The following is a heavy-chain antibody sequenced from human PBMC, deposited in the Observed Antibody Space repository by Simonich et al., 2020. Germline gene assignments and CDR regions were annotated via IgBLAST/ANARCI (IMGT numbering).Heavy chain of an antibody. Sequence: QVQLVQSGAEVKKPGASVKVSCKASGYTFTSYGISWGRQAPGQGLEWMGWISAYNGSTNYARKLQGRVTMTTGTSTSTAYRELRSLRSDDTAVYYCARASRGTWWYYYFDYWGQGTLVTVSS. CDR3: ARASRGTWWYYYFDY. CDR1: GYTFTSYG. D-gene: IGHD2-15*01. J-gene: IGHJ4*02. V-gene: IGHV1-18*01. CDR2: ISAYNGST.